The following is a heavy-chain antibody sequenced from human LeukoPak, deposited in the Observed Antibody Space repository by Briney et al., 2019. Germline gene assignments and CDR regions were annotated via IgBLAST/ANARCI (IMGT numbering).Heavy chain of an antibody. CDR3: ARVGYSYGPHYFDY. Sequence: GGSLRLSCAASGSTFSSYWMHWVRQAPGKGLVWVSRINSDGSSTSYADSVKGRFTISRDNAKNTLYLQMNSLRAEDTAVYYCARVGYSYGPHYFDYWGQGTLVTVSS. D-gene: IGHD5-18*01. CDR2: INSDGSST. CDR1: GSTFSSYW. V-gene: IGHV3-74*01. J-gene: IGHJ4*02.